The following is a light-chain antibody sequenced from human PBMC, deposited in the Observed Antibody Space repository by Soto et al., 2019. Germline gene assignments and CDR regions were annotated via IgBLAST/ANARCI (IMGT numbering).Light chain of an antibody. V-gene: IGLV1-44*01. CDR3: SSYTDSSNYV. CDR1: SSNIGSNT. Sequence: QSVLTQPPSASGTPGQRVTISWSGSSSNIGSNTVNWYQQLPGTAPKLMIYQVTNRPSGVSNRFSGSRSGNTASLTISGLQAEAEADYYCSSYTDSSNYVFGNGTKVTVL. J-gene: IGLJ1*01. CDR2: QVT.